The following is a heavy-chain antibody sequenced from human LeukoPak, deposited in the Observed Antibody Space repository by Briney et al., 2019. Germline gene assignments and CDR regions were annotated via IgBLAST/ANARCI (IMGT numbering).Heavy chain of an antibody. J-gene: IGHJ4*02. D-gene: IGHD6-13*01. CDR1: GFSFDDYA. Sequence: GGSLRLSCAASGFSFDDYAMSWVRQAPGKGMEWVSAMSGSVSSTYYADSVKGRFTISRDNSKNTLFLQMSGLRAEDTAVYFCANGRPNGHSSSCHDYWGQGTLVTVSS. CDR3: ANGRPNGHSSSCHDY. CDR2: MSGSVSST. V-gene: IGHV3-23*01.